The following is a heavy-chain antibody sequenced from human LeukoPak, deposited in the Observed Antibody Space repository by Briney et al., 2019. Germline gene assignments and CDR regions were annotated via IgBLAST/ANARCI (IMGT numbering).Heavy chain of an antibody. Sequence: GASVKVSCKASGYTFTGYYMHWVRQTPGQGLEWMGWINPNSGGTNYAQKFQGRVTMTRDTSISTAYMELSRLRSDDTAVYYCARARSMIVVVRDALDIWGHGTMVTVSS. J-gene: IGHJ3*02. CDR1: GYTFTGYY. D-gene: IGHD3-22*01. V-gene: IGHV1-2*02. CDR2: INPNSGGT. CDR3: ARARSMIVVVRDALDI.